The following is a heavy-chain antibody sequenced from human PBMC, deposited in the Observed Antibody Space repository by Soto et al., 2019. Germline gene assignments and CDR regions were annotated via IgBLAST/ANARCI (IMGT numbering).Heavy chain of an antibody. D-gene: IGHD4-17*01. CDR2: ISYDGSNK. Sequence: QVQLVESGGGVVQPGRSLRLSCAASGFTFSSYAMHWVRQAPGPGLEWVAVISYDGSNKYYADSVKGRFTISRDNSKNTLYLQMNSLRAEDTAVYYCARAHDYGDLIDAFDIWGQGTMVTVSS. CDR1: GFTFSSYA. V-gene: IGHV3-30-3*01. J-gene: IGHJ3*02. CDR3: ARAHDYGDLIDAFDI.